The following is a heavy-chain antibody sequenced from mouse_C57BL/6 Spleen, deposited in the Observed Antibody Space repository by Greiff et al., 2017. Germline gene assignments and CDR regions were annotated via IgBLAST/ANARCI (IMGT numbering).Heavy chain of an antibody. CDR2: IDPEDGDT. CDR1: GFNIKDYY. CDR3: TTGDYYGSSYGWYFDV. J-gene: IGHJ1*03. V-gene: IGHV14-1*01. D-gene: IGHD1-1*01. Sequence: QLKQSGAELVRPGASVKLSCTASGFNIKDYYMHWVKPRPEQGLEWIGRIDPEDGDTEYAPKFQGKATMTADTSSNTAYLQLSSLTSEDPAVYYCTTGDYYGSSYGWYFDVWGTGTTVTVSS.